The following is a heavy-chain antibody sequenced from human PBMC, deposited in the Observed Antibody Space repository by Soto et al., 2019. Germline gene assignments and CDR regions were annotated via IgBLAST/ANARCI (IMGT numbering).Heavy chain of an antibody. Sequence: GGSLRLSCAASGFTVSSKYMSWVRQAPGKGLEWVGRIKSKTDGGTTDYAAPVKGRFTISRDDSKNTLYLQMNSLKTEDTAVYYCTTRPPIRRLLWFGELWPHWGQGTLVTVSS. V-gene: IGHV3-15*01. CDR1: GFTVSSKY. J-gene: IGHJ4*02. D-gene: IGHD3-10*01. CDR2: IKSKTDGGTT. CDR3: TTRPPIRRLLWFGELWPH.